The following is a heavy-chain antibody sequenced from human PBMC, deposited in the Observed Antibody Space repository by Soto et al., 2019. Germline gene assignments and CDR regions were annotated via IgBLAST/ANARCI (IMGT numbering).Heavy chain of an antibody. D-gene: IGHD6-13*01. CDR1: GFTFSSYG. CDR3: AKDGQQLVPYYFDY. J-gene: IGHJ4*02. Sequence: QVQLVESGGGVVQPGRSLRLSCAASGFTFSSYGMHWVRQAPGKGLEWVAVISYDGSNKYYADSVKGRFTISRDNSKNTLYLQMNSLRAEDTAVYYCAKDGQQLVPYYFDYWGQGILVTVSS. V-gene: IGHV3-30*18. CDR2: ISYDGSNK.